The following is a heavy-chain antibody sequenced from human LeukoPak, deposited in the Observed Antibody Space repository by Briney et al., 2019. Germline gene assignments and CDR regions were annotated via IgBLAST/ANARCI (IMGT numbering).Heavy chain of an antibody. CDR3: ARGENWNYVYGWFDP. Sequence: SETLSLTCTVSGGSISSGSYYWSWIRQPAGKGLEWIVRIYTSGSTNYNPSLKSRVTISVDTSKNQFSLKLSSVTAADTAVYYCARGENWNYVYGWFDPWGQGTLVTVSS. CDR1: GGSISSGSYY. CDR2: IYTSGST. V-gene: IGHV4-61*02. J-gene: IGHJ5*02. D-gene: IGHD1-7*01.